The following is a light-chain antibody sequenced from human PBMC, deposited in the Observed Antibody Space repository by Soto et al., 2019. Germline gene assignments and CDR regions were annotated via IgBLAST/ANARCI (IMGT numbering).Light chain of an antibody. J-gene: IGKJ5*01. CDR1: QNINNY. Sequence: DIQMTQSPSSLSASVGERVTITCQASQNINNYLNWYQQKPGRAPKLLIYDASNLEAGVPSRFRGSGSGTDFTITISRLQPEDIATYYCQQYENLPTFGQGTRLEIK. CDR3: QQYENLPT. CDR2: DAS. V-gene: IGKV1-33*01.